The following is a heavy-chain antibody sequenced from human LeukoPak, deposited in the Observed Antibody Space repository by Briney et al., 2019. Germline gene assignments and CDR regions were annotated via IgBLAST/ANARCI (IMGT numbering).Heavy chain of an antibody. CDR3: STTYYYDSSEGY. Sequence: GGSLRLSCAASGFTFSNARMNWVRQAPGKGLEWVGRIKSKTDGGTTDYAAPVKGRFTISRDDSKNTLYLQMNSLKTEDTAVYYCSTTYYYDSSEGYWGQGTLVTVSS. V-gene: IGHV3-15*07. D-gene: IGHD3-22*01. J-gene: IGHJ4*02. CDR1: GFTFSNAR. CDR2: IKSKTDGGTT.